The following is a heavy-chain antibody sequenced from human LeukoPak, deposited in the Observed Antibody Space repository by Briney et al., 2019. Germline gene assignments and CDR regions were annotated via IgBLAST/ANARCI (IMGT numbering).Heavy chain of an antibody. CDR3: ARPALYCSSTVCPPYMDV. J-gene: IGHJ6*03. D-gene: IGHD2-2*01. CDR1: GYTFTGDW. CDR2: IYPGDSDT. V-gene: IGHV5-51*01. Sequence: GESLKIPCKASGYTFTGDWIGWVRQMPGKGLEWMGIIYPGDSDTKYNTPFQGQVTISADKSISTAYLQWGSLKASDTATYYCARPALYCSSTVCPPYMDVWGKGTTVTVSS.